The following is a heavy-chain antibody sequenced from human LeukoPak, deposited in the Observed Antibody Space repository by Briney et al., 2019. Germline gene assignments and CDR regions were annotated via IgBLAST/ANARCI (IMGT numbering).Heavy chain of an antibody. CDR3: ARDRIAAAGNWFDP. CDR2: INWNGGST. D-gene: IGHD6-13*01. J-gene: IGHJ5*02. Sequence: GGSLRLSCAASGFTFDDYGMSWVRQAPGKGLEWVSGINWNGGSTGYADSVKGRFTISRYNAKNSLYLQMNSLRAEDTALYYCARDRIAAAGNWFDPWGQGTLVTVSS. CDR1: GFTFDDYG. V-gene: IGHV3-20*04.